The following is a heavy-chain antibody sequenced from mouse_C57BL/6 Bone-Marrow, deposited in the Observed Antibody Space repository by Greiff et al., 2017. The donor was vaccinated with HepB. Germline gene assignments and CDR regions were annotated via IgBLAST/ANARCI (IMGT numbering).Heavy chain of an antibody. CDR2: ISYSGST. D-gene: IGHD1-1*02. J-gene: IGHJ2*01. CDR3: ARYQFPLFYFDY. CDR1: GYSITSDY. Sequence: EVQLQSGPGLAKPSQTLSLTCSVTGYSITSDYWNWIRKFPGNKLEYMGYISYSGSTYYNPSLKSRISITRDTSKNQYYLQLNSVTTEDTATYYCARYQFPLFYFDYWGQGTTLTVSS. V-gene: IGHV3-8*01.